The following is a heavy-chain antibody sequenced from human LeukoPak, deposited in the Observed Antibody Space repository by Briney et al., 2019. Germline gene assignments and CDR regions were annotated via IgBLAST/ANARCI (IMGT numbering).Heavy chain of an antibody. CDR1: GFTVSTNY. Sequence: GSLRLSCAASGFTVSTNYMSWVRQAPGRGLEWVSVIYNGGTTHYADSVKGRFTISRDHSQNTLYLQMNSLRVEDTAVYYCAREGASSLVRGVIGYWGPGTLVTVSS. CDR3: AREGASSLVRGVIGY. D-gene: IGHD3-10*01. J-gene: IGHJ4*02. CDR2: IYNGGTT. V-gene: IGHV3-53*01.